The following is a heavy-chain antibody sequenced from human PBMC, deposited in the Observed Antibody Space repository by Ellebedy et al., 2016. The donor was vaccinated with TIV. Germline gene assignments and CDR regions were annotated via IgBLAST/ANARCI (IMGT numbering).Heavy chain of an antibody. CDR1: GYTFSIYG. CDR2: ISAHNGNT. V-gene: IGHV1-18*01. CDR3: ARYFPGFGLDL. D-gene: IGHD3-9*01. Sequence: ASVKVSXXASGYTFSIYGITWVRQVPGQGLEWLGWISAHNGNTNYAEKFQGRVTMTTDTPTSTAYMELRSLRSDDTAVYYSARYFPGFGLDLWGQGTTVTVSS. J-gene: IGHJ6*02.